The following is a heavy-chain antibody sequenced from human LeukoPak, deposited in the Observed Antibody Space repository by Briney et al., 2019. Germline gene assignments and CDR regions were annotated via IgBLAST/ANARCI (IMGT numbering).Heavy chain of an antibody. J-gene: IGHJ6*02. Sequence: GGSLRLSCAASGFTFDDYAMHWVRQAPGKGLEWVSGISWNSGSIGYADSVKGRFTISRDNAKNSLYLQMNSLRAEDTALYYCAKDSSGYYYDYYGMDVWGQGTTVTVSS. D-gene: IGHD3-22*01. CDR1: GFTFDDYA. CDR3: AKDSSGYYYDYYGMDV. V-gene: IGHV3-9*01. CDR2: ISWNSGSI.